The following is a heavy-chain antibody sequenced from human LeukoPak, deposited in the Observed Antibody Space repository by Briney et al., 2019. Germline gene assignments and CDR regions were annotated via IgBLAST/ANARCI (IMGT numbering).Heavy chain of an antibody. V-gene: IGHV4-38-2*01. CDR3: ASPGITMVRGVNVAFDY. D-gene: IGHD3-10*01. CDR1: GGSFSGYY. Sequence: PSETLSPTCAVYGGSFSGYYWGWIRQPPGKGLEWIGSIYHSGSTYYNPSLKSRVTISVDTSKNQFSLKLSSVTAADTAVYYCASPGITMVRGVNVAFDYWGQGTLVTVSS. J-gene: IGHJ4*02. CDR2: IYHSGST.